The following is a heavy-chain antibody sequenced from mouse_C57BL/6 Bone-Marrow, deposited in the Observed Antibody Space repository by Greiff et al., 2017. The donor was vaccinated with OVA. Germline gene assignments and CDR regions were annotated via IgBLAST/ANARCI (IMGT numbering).Heavy chain of an antibody. CDR1: GYTFTSYG. D-gene: IGHD5-1-1*01. CDR2: IYPRSGNT. Sequence: QVQLQQSGAELARPGASVKLSCKASGYTFTSYGISWVKQRTGQGLEWIGEIYPRSGNTYYNEKFKGKATLTADKSSSTAYMALRSRTSEDSAVFYCARRGIPRYCDVWGTGTAVTVSA. CDR3: ARRGIPRYCDV. V-gene: IGHV1-81*01. J-gene: IGHJ1*03.